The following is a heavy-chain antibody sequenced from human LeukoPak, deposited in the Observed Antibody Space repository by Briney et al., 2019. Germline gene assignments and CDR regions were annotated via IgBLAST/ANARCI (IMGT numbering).Heavy chain of an antibody. CDR3: AAQAVAAAGGFDY. D-gene: IGHD6-13*01. CDR2: ISSSGSTI. CDR1: AFTFSSYT. V-gene: IGHV3-48*04. J-gene: IGHJ4*02. Sequence: GGSLRLSCAASAFTFSSYTMSWVRQAPGKGLEWVSYISSSGSTIYYADSVKGRFTISRDNAKNSLYLQMNSLRAEDTAVYYCAAQAVAAAGGFDYWGQGTLVTVSS.